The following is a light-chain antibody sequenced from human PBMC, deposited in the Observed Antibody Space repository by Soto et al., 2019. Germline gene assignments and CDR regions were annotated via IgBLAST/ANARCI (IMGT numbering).Light chain of an antibody. CDR2: AAS. J-gene: IGKJ1*01. CDR1: QGISNY. CDR3: QKYNRAWT. V-gene: IGKV1-27*01. Sequence: DIQMTQSPSSLSASVGDRVTITCRASQGISNYLAWYQQKPGKVPKLLIYAASTLQSGVASRYSGSGSGTDFTLNISSLQPDDVATYYCQKYNRAWTFGQGTKVEIK.